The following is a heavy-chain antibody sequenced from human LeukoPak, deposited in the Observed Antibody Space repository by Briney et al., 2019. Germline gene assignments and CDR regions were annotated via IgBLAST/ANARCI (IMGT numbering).Heavy chain of an antibody. CDR2: INHSGST. J-gene: IGHJ6*02. CDR3: ASGRTHRYIVADYGMDV. Sequence: PSETLSLTCAVYGGSFSGYYWSWIRQPPGKGLEWIGEINHSGSTNYNPSLKSRVTISVDTSKNQFSLKLSSVTAADTAVYYCASGRTHRYIVADYGMDVWGQGTTVTVSS. D-gene: IGHD2-15*01. CDR1: GGSFSGYY. V-gene: IGHV4-34*01.